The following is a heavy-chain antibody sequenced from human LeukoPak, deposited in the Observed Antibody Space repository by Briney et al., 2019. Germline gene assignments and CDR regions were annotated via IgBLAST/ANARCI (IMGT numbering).Heavy chain of an antibody. CDR1: GFTFSSYS. CDR3: ARDGAKVGQQPTHAYYYYGMDV. Sequence: GGSLRLSCAASGFTFSSYSMNWVRQAPGKGLEWVSSISSSSYIYYADSVKGRFTISRDNAKNSLYLQMNSLRAEDTAVYYCARDGAKVGQQPTHAYYYYGMDVWGQGTTVTVSS. CDR2: ISSSSYI. V-gene: IGHV3-21*01. D-gene: IGHD6-13*01. J-gene: IGHJ6*02.